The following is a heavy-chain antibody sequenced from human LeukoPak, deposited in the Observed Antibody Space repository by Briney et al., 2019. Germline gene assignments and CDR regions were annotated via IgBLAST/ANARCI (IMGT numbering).Heavy chain of an antibody. Sequence: SETLSLTCTVSGGSISSYYWRWIRQPPGKGVEWLGYIYTRGSTNYNPSLKSRVTISVDTSKNQFSLKLSSVTAADTAVYYCARGGYYYDSSGANFDYWGQGTLVTVSS. CDR2: IYTRGST. CDR3: ARGGYYYDSSGANFDY. CDR1: GGSISSYY. D-gene: IGHD3-22*01. J-gene: IGHJ4*02. V-gene: IGHV4-4*09.